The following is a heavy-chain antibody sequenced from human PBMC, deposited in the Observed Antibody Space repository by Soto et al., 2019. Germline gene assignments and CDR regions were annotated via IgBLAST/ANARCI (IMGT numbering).Heavy chain of an antibody. Sequence: ASVKVSCKASGYTFTSYDINWVRQATGQGPEWMGWMNPDSGHTGYARKFRDRISMTRNTSITTAYMELTSLRSDDTAIYYCARGRVRYSSSNYSDPWGRGTLVTVSS. CDR3: ARGRVRYSSSNYSDP. D-gene: IGHD6-6*01. J-gene: IGHJ5*02. CDR2: MNPDSGHT. CDR1: GYTFTSYD. V-gene: IGHV1-8*01.